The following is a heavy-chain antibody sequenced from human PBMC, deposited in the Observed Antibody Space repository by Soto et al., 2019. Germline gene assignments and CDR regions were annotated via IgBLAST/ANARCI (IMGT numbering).Heavy chain of an antibody. D-gene: IGHD2-2*02. CDR1: GFTFSSYG. V-gene: IGHV3-30*18. CDR3: AKRSYPFYFDY. Sequence: PGGSLRLSCAASGFTFSSYGMHWVRQAPGKGLEWVAVISYDGSNKYYADSVKGRFTISRDDSKNTLYLQMNSLRAEDTAIFFCAKRSYPFYFDYWGQGIMVTVSS. J-gene: IGHJ4*02. CDR2: ISYDGSNK.